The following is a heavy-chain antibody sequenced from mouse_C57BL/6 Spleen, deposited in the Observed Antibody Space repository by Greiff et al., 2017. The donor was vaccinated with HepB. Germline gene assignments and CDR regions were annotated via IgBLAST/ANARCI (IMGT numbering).Heavy chain of an antibody. J-gene: IGHJ1*03. CDR3: ARAGQGYWYCDV. Sequence: VQLKESGPGMVKPSQSLSLTCTVTGYSITSGYDWHWIRHFPGNKLEWMGYISYSGSTNYNPSLKSRISLTHDPSKNHFVLQLNSVTTEDTATYYCARAGQGYWYCDVWSTGTTVTVSS. CDR2: ISYSGST. CDR1: GYSITSGYD. D-gene: IGHD3-1*01. V-gene: IGHV3-1*01.